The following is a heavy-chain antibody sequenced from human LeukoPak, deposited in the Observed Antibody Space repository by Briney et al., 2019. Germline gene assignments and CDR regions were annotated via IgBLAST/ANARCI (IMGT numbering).Heavy chain of an antibody. Sequence: ASVKVSCKASGYTFTGYYMHWLRQAPGQGREWMGWISAYNGNTNYAQKLQGRVTTTTDTSTSTAYMELRSLRSDDTAVYYCARAGYDYGDYADYWGQGTLVTVSS. CDR1: GYTFTGYY. CDR2: ISAYNGNT. V-gene: IGHV1-18*04. J-gene: IGHJ4*02. D-gene: IGHD4-17*01. CDR3: ARAGYDYGDYADY.